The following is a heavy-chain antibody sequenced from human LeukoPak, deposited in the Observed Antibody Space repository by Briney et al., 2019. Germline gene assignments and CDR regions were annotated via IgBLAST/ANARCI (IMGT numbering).Heavy chain of an antibody. Sequence: PGGSLRLSCIPSGFSFSSYGMHWVRQAPGKGLEWVAVIWSHGNRKHHSDSVEGRSAISRDNSKNILYLQMNNLRAEDTALYYCARDSAADDNDFDVWGQGTMVTVSS. CDR2: IWSHGNRK. CDR1: GFSFSSYG. D-gene: IGHD6-25*01. CDR3: ARDSAADDNDFDV. J-gene: IGHJ3*01. V-gene: IGHV3-33*01.